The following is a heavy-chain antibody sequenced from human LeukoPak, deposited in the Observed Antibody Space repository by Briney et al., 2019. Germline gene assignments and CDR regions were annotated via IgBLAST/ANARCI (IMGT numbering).Heavy chain of an antibody. Sequence: GGSLRLSRAASGFKFDDYAMHWVRQVPGKGLEWVAGITWNSDFIAFADSLKGRFSISRDNDKNSLFLQMNSLTPEDTAFYYCTKDVADYVWGEYRHFDKWGQGTLVTVSS. CDR3: TKDVADYVWGEYRHFDK. CDR1: GFKFDDYA. V-gene: IGHV3-9*01. D-gene: IGHD3-16*01. J-gene: IGHJ4*02. CDR2: ITWNSDFI.